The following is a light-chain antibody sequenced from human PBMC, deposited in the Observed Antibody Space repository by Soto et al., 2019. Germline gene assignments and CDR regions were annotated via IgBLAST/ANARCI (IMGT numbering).Light chain of an antibody. Sequence: QSALTQPASVSGSPGQSITISCTGTSSDIGGYKYVSWYQQHPDKAPKLMIYEVSNRPSGVSNRFSGSKSGNTASLTISGLQAEDEADYYCSSYSTSNTLVVFGGGTQLTVL. J-gene: IGLJ2*01. CDR3: SSYSTSNTLVV. CDR1: SSDIGGYKY. V-gene: IGLV2-14*01. CDR2: EVS.